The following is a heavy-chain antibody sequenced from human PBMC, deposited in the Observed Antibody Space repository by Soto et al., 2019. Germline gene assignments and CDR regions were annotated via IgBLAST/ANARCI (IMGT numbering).Heavy chain of an antibody. J-gene: IGHJ5*02. V-gene: IGHV1-46*01. CDR2: INPSGGYT. CDR3: VRGATHRTWFDP. CDR1: GYTLTSYY. D-gene: IGHD1-26*01. Sequence: ASVKVSCKAPGYTLTSYYMHWVRQAPGQGLEWLGIINPSGGYTTYAQRFLGRVTMTSDTSTSTVHMELGSLRDEDTAVYYCVRGATHRTWFDPWGQGTPVTVSS.